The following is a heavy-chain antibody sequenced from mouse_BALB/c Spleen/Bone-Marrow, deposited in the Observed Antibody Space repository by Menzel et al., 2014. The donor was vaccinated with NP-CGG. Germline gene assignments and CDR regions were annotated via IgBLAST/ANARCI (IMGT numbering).Heavy chain of an antibody. D-gene: IGHD4-1*01. CDR3: ARKRTGFDY. CDR2: ISSGSSII. V-gene: IGHV5-17*02. J-gene: IGHJ2*01. CDR1: GFTFSYFG. Sequence: EVKVEESGGGLVQPGGSRKLSCAASGFTFSYFGIHWVRQAPEKGLEWVAYISSGSSIIYYADTVKGRFTISRDNPKNTLFLQMTSLRSEDTAMYYCARKRTGFDYWGQGTTLTVSS.